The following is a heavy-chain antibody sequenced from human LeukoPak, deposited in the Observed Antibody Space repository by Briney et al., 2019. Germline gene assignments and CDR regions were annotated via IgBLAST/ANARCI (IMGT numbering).Heavy chain of an antibody. CDR2: IYSTGST. J-gene: IGHJ4*02. CDR1: GGSINFYY. D-gene: IGHD6-13*01. V-gene: IGHV4-4*07. CDR3: ARGIADPYSFDS. Sequence: SETLSLTCTVSGGSINFYYWSWVRQPAGKGLGWIGRIYSTGSTNYSPSLKSRVTMSVDKSKNQFPLNLSSVPAADTAVYYCARGIADPYSFDSWGQGTLVTVSS.